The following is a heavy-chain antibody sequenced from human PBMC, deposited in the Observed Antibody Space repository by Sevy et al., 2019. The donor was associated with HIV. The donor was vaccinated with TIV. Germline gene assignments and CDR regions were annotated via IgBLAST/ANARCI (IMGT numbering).Heavy chain of an antibody. V-gene: IGHV3-30-3*01. D-gene: IGHD4-17*01. Sequence: GGSLRLSXEASXXXFRDSAIHWXXXSPGKGLEWVALISHGGSYEYYVDSVKGRFTVSSDRSKNILYLQMDSLRAEDXAVYYCARMVSGGLRWELIKEXXXDXWGQGTAVTVSS. CDR2: ISHGGSYE. CDR1: XXXFRDSA. J-gene: IGHJ3*01. CDR3: ARMVSGGLRWELIKEXXXDX.